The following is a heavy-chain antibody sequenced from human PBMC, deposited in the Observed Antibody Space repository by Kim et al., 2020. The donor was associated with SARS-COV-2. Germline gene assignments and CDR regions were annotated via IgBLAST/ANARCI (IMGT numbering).Heavy chain of an antibody. D-gene: IGHD5-18*01. CDR1: GGSISSYY. V-gene: IGHV4-59*08. J-gene: IGHJ4*02. Sequence: SETLSLTCTVSGGSISSYYWSWIRQPPGKGLEWIGYIYYSGSTNYNPSLKSRVTISVDTSKNQFSLKLSSVTAADTAVYYCARHWGRGTAMAEYYFDYWGQGTLVTVSS. CDR2: IYYSGST. CDR3: ARHWGRGTAMAEYYFDY.